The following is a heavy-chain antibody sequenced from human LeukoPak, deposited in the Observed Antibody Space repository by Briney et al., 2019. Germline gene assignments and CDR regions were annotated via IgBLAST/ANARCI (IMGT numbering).Heavy chain of an antibody. Sequence: ASVKVSCKASGYTFTSYGISWVRQAPGQGLEWMGWINPNSGGTNYAQKFQGRVTMTRDTSISTAYMELSRLRSDDTAVYYCARVPHFDWLFYTDYWGQGTLVTVSS. CDR1: GYTFTSYG. V-gene: IGHV1-2*02. J-gene: IGHJ4*02. CDR3: ARVPHFDWLFYTDY. D-gene: IGHD3-9*01. CDR2: INPNSGGT.